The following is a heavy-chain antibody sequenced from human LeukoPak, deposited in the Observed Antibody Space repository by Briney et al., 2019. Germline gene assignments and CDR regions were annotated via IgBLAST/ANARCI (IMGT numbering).Heavy chain of an antibody. J-gene: IGHJ3*01. Sequence: GGSLRLSCEASGLTFSDFGLHWVRQAPGKGLEWVAFIRSEENKIYYLASVRGRFTISRDNSKNTLFLQMSSLRHEDTAVYYCARGAGTYYGTDTFDLWGQGTMVTVSS. CDR2: IRSEENKI. D-gene: IGHD1-26*01. CDR1: GLTFSDFG. V-gene: IGHV3-30*02. CDR3: ARGAGTYYGTDTFDL.